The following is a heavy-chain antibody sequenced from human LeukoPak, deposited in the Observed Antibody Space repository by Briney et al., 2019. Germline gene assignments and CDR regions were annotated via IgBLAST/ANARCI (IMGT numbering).Heavy chain of an antibody. CDR2: ISYDGSNK. CDR1: GFTFSSYA. V-gene: IGHV3-30*04. J-gene: IGHJ3*02. D-gene: IGHD3-22*01. CDR3: ARDLGDSSGRDAFDI. Sequence: QPGGSLRLSCAASGFTFSSYAMHWVRQAPGKGLEWVAVISYDGSNKYYADSVKGRFTISRDNSKNTLYLQMNSLRAEDTAVYYCARDLGDSSGRDAFDIWGQGTMVTVSS.